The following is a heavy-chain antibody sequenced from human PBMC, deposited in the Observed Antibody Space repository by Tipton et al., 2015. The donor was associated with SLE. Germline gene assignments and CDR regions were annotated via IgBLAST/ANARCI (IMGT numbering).Heavy chain of an antibody. CDR3: ARDSRSTYYDFWSGYYHFDY. J-gene: IGHJ4*02. D-gene: IGHD3-3*01. Sequence: TLSLTCTVSGGSISSYYWSWIRQPPGKGLEWIGYIYYSGSTNYNPSLKSRVTISVDTSKNQFSLKLSSVTAADTAVYYCARDSRSTYYDFWSGYYHFDYWGQGTLVTVSS. CDR1: GGSISSYY. V-gene: IGHV4-59*01. CDR2: IYYSGST.